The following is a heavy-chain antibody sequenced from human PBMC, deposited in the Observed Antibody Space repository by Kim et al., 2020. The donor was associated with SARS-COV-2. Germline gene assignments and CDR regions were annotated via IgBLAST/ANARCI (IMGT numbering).Heavy chain of an antibody. CDR3: ARRKPYGSGSRYNWFDP. CDR1: GYTFTSYS. D-gene: IGHD3-10*01. J-gene: IGHJ5*02. V-gene: IGHV7-4-1*02. Sequence: ASVKVSCKASGYTFTSYSMNWVRRAPGQGLEWMGWINTNTGNPTYAQGFTGRFVFSLDTSVSTAYLQISSLKAEDTAVYYCARRKPYGSGSRYNWFDPWGQGTLVTVSS. CDR2: INTNTGNP.